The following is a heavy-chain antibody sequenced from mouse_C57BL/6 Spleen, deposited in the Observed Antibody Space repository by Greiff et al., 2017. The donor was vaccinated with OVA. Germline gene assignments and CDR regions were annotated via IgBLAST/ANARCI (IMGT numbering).Heavy chain of an antibody. J-gene: IGHJ3*01. Sequence: VQLKQSGPGLVKPSQSLSLTCSVTGYSITSGYYWNWIRQFPGNKLEWMGYISYDGSNNYNPSLKNRISITRDTSKNQFFLKLNSVTTEDTATYYCARRYGSSLWFAYWGQGTLVTVSA. CDR2: ISYDGSN. V-gene: IGHV3-6*01. CDR1: GYSITSGYY. D-gene: IGHD1-1*01. CDR3: ARRYGSSLWFAY.